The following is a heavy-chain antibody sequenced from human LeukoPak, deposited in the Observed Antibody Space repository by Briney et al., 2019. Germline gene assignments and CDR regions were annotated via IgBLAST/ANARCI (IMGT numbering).Heavy chain of an antibody. J-gene: IGHJ4*02. CDR3: ARGGLDDYGILFDY. Sequence: ASVKVSCKASGYTFTSYDINWVRQATGQGLEWMGWMNPNSGNTGYAQKFQGRATMTRNTSISTAYMELSSLRSADTAVYYCARGGLDDYGILFDYWGQGTLVTVSS. CDR2: MNPNSGNT. D-gene: IGHD4-17*01. V-gene: IGHV1-8*01. CDR1: GYTFTSYD.